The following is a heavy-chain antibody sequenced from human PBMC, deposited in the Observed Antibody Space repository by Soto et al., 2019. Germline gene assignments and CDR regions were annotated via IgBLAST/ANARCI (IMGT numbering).Heavy chain of an antibody. D-gene: IGHD5-12*01. J-gene: IGHJ6*03. CDR1: GFTFSSYW. Sequence: EVQLVESGGGLVQPGGSLRLSCAASGFTFSSYWMHWVRQAPGKGLVWVSRINSDGSSTSYADSVKGRFTISRDNAKNTLYLQMNRLRAEDTAVYYCARGRGYSGYEVIYYYYYYMDVWGKGTTVTVSS. CDR2: INSDGSST. CDR3: ARGRGYSGYEVIYYYYYYMDV. V-gene: IGHV3-74*01.